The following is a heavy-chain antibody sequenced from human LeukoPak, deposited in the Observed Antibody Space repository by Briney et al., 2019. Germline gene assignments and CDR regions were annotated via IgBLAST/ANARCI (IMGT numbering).Heavy chain of an antibody. J-gene: IGHJ3*02. CDR2: INPNSGGT. CDR1: GYTFTGYY. Sequence: GASVKVSCQASGYTFTGYYMHWVRQAPGQGLEWMGWINPNSGGTNYVQKFQGRVTMTRDTSISTAYMELSRLRSDDTAVYYCARDLEWLYPGGAFDIWGQGTMVTVSS. V-gene: IGHV1-2*02. D-gene: IGHD3-3*01. CDR3: ARDLEWLYPGGAFDI.